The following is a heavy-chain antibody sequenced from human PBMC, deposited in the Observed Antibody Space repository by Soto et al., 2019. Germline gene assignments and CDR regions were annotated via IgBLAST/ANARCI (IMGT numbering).Heavy chain of an antibody. J-gene: IGHJ5*02. CDR3: AKDGFWSGYHPNNWFDP. Sequence: GGSLRLSCAASGFTFSSYAMSWVRQAPGKGLEWVSAISGSGGSTYYADSVKGRFTISRDNSKNTLYLQMNSLRAEDTDVYYCAKDGFWSGYHPNNWFDPWGQGTLVTVSS. CDR1: GFTFSSYA. D-gene: IGHD3-3*01. V-gene: IGHV3-23*01. CDR2: ISGSGGST.